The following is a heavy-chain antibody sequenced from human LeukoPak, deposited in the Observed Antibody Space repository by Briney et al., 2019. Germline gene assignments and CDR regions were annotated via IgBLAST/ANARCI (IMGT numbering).Heavy chain of an antibody. V-gene: IGHV4-39*07. CDR3: ARDGYNPHFDY. CDR2: INHSGST. J-gene: IGHJ4*02. CDR1: GASISDSNYY. D-gene: IGHD5-24*01. Sequence: SETLSLTCTVSGASISDSNYYWSWIRQPPGKGLEWIGEINHSGSTNYNPSLKSRVTISVDTSKNQFSLKLSSVTAADTAVYYCARDGYNPHFDYWGQGTLVTVSS.